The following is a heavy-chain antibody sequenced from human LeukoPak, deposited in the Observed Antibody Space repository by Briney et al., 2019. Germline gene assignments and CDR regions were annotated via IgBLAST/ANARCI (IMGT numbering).Heavy chain of an antibody. D-gene: IGHD3-10*01. Sequence: SETLSLTCTVSGDSISTYYWSWIRQSPGKGLEWIGYIYHSGSTKYNPSLKSLVTISVDTSKKQFSLKLCSVTAADTAVYYCARDGYGGVDYWGQGTLVTVSS. CDR3: ARDGYGGVDY. J-gene: IGHJ4*02. CDR1: GDSISTYY. CDR2: IYHSGST. V-gene: IGHV4-59*01.